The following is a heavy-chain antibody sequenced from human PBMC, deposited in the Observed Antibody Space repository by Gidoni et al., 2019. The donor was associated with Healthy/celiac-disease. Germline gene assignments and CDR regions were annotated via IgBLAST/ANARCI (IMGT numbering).Heavy chain of an antibody. Sequence: QVQLVASGGGLVKPGGSLRLACAASGFTFSDYYMSWIRQAPGKGLEWVSYISSSSSYTNYADSVKGRFTISRDNAKNSLYLQMNSLRAEYTAVYYCARERGITIFGVVIPPYYYYYMDVWGKGTTVTVSS. V-gene: IGHV3-11*06. CDR1: GFTFSDYY. CDR2: ISSSSSYT. D-gene: IGHD3-3*01. J-gene: IGHJ6*03. CDR3: ARERGITIFGVVIPPYYYYYMDV.